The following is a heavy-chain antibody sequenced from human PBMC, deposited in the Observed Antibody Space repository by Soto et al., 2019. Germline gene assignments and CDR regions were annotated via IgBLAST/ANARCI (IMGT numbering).Heavy chain of an antibody. J-gene: IGHJ4*02. Sequence: GSGPTLVNPTQTLTLTCTFSGFSLSTSGVGVGWIRQPPGKALEWLALIYWNDDKRYSPSLKSRLTITKDTSKNQVVLTMTNMDPVDTATYYCAHKLIARRQGSGYYGVYFDYWGQGTLVTVSS. CDR2: IYWNDDK. CDR3: AHKLIARRQGSGYYGVYFDY. V-gene: IGHV2-5*01. D-gene: IGHD3-22*01. CDR1: GFSLSTSGVG.